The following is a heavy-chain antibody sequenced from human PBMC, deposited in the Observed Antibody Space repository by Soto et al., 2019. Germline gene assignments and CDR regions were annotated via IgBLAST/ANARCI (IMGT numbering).Heavy chain of an antibody. J-gene: IGHJ5*02. Sequence: SETLSLTCAVYGGSFSGYYWSWIRQPPGKGLEWIGEINHSGSTNYNPSLKSRVTISVDTSKNQFSLKLSSVTAADTAVYYCATLWFGELFPRNWFDPWGQGTLVTVSS. CDR2: INHSGST. CDR3: ATLWFGELFPRNWFDP. D-gene: IGHD3-10*01. CDR1: GGSFSGYY. V-gene: IGHV4-34*01.